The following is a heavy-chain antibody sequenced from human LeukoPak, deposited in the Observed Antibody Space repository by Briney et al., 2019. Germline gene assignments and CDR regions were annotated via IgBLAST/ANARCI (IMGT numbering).Heavy chain of an antibody. Sequence: ASVKVSCKASGDTFTTYAIIWVRQAPGQGLEWMGGIIPMFGTPNYAQRLQGRVTITADKSTKTAYMELSSLRSEDTAVYYCARSNHRNDAFDIWGQGTMVTVSS. CDR2: IIPMFGTP. J-gene: IGHJ3*02. CDR1: GDTFTTYA. V-gene: IGHV1-69*06. CDR3: ARSNHRNDAFDI.